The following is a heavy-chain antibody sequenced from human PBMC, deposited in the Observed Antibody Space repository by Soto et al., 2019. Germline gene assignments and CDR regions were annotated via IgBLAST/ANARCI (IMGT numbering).Heavy chain of an antibody. CDR1: GGSISSTDHY. V-gene: IGHV4-39*01. J-gene: IGHJ6*02. D-gene: IGHD2-15*01. CDR3: ARLVFHCLRGSCDDYNFDGLDV. CDR2: IYYAGST. Sequence: SETLSLTCTVSGGSISSTDHYWGWIRQPPGKGLEWLGSIYYAGSTFHNPSLKRRATISVDTSRNQFSLRLSSVTASDATVYFCARLVFHCLRGSCDDYNFDGLDVWGQGTTVTVSS.